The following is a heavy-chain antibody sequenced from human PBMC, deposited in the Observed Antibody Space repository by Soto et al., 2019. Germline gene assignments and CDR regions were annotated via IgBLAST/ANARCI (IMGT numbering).Heavy chain of an antibody. D-gene: IGHD5-18*01. CDR3: ATWRYSYGNRGDPYYFDY. J-gene: IGHJ4*02. CDR1: GYSFTSYW. V-gene: IGHV5-51*01. CDR2: IYPGDSDT. Sequence: EVQLVQSGAEVKKPGESLKISCKGSGYSFTSYWIGWVRQMPGKGLEWMGIIYPGDSDTRYSPSFQGQVTISADKSISTAYLQWSSLKASDTAMYYCATWRYSYGNRGDPYYFDYWGQGTLVTVSS.